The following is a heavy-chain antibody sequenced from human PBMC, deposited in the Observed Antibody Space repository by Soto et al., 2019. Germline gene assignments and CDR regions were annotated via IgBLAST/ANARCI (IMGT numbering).Heavy chain of an antibody. CDR3: AKDGSWDGGGGES. Sequence: QVQLVQSGAELKKPGSSVKVSCSASGVTFSSYAFTWVRQAPGQGLEWMGKIIPVFRTSNYAQGFQGRLTISADESTNTIYMELSSLRSEDTAVYFGAKDGSWDGGGGESWGQGTLVIVSS. V-gene: IGHV1-69*18. J-gene: IGHJ4*02. CDR1: GVTFSSYA. D-gene: IGHD3-16*01. CDR2: IIPVFRTS.